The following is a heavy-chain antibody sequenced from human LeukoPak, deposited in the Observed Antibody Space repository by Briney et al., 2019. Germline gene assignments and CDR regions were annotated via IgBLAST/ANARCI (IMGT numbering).Heavy chain of an antibody. CDR2: ISWNSGSI. V-gene: IGHV3-9*01. J-gene: IGHJ5*02. CDR1: GFTFDDYA. Sequence: GGSLRLSCAASGFTFDDYAMHWVRQAPGKGLEWVSGISWNSGSIGYADSVKGRFTISRDNAKNSLYLQMNSLRAEDTALYYCARAGGGSYNWFDPWGQGTLVTVSS. CDR3: ARAGGGSYNWFDP. D-gene: IGHD2-15*01.